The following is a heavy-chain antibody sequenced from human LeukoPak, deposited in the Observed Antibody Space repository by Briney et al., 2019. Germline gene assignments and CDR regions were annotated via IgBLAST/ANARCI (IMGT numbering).Heavy chain of an antibody. CDR2: IIPIFGTA. J-gene: IGHJ3*02. D-gene: IGHD3-22*01. Sequence: SVKVSCKASGGTFSSYAISWVRQAPGQGLEWMGGIIPIFGTANYAQKFQGRVTITADESTSTAYMELSSLRSEDTAVYYCARFYYDSSGYYWSDAFDIWGQGTMATVSS. CDR3: ARFYYDSSGYYWSDAFDI. V-gene: IGHV1-69*13. CDR1: GGTFSSYA.